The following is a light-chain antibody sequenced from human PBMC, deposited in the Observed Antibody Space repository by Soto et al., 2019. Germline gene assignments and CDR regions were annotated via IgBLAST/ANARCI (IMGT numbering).Light chain of an antibody. CDR2: AAS. J-gene: IGKJ1*01. V-gene: IGKV1-27*01. CDR1: QGITDY. Sequence: DIQMTQSPSSLSASVGDRVTITCRASQGITDYLAWYQQKPGQVPNLLIYAASTVQSGVPSRFSGSGSGTDFTLIITGLQPEDVATYYCQNYNSAPWTFGQGTKVEIK. CDR3: QNYNSAPWT.